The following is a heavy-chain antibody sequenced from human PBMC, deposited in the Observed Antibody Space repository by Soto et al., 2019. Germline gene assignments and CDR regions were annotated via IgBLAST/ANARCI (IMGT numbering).Heavy chain of an antibody. CDR3: ARGVVSTGYFDY. CDR2: SRDKVHSHTT. D-gene: IGHD5-12*01. CDR1: GFTFSDHY. V-gene: IGHV3-72*01. J-gene: IGHJ4*02. Sequence: EVQLAESGGGLVQPGGSLRLSCAASGFTFSDHYMDWVRQAPGKGLEWVGRSRDKVHSHTTEYAASVQGRFTISRGDSENSLYLQMNSLNTEDTAVYYCARGVVSTGYFDYWGQGTLVTVSS.